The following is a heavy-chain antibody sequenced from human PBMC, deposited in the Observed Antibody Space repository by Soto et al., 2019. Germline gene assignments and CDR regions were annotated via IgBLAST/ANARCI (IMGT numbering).Heavy chain of an antibody. Sequence: EVQLVESGGGLVKPGGSLRLSCAASGFTFSNAWMNWVRQAPGKGLEWVGRIISKTDGGRTDYTAPVKDRFIMSRDDSKTMLYLQMNSLKTEDTAVYYCAAGTGRTDFDYWGQGTQVTVSS. CDR2: IISKTDGGRT. J-gene: IGHJ4*02. CDR1: GFTFSNAW. V-gene: IGHV3-15*01. CDR3: AAGTGRTDFDY.